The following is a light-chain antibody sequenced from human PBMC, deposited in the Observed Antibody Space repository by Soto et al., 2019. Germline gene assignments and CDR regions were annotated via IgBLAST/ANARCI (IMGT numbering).Light chain of an antibody. J-gene: IGKJ1*01. V-gene: IGKV1-39*01. CDR1: QSISSY. Sequence: DIEMSQCRSSLSASVGDRVTITCRASQSISSYLNWYQQKPGKAPKLLIYAASSLQSGVPSGFSGSGSGTDFTLTISSLQPEDFATYYCQQSYSTPQFGQGTKVDIK. CDR2: AAS. CDR3: QQSYSTPQ.